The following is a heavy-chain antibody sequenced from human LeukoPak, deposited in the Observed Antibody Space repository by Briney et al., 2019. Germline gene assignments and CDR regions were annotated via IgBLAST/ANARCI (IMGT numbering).Heavy chain of an antibody. D-gene: IGHD1-26*01. CDR3: AKDHDKADYYHYFDS. CDR2: ISATGRER. J-gene: IGHJ4*02. CDR1: GFSFNTYA. Sequence: GGSLRLSCVASGFSFNTYAMSWVRQAPGKGLEWVSGISATGRERHYTDSVKGRFTISRDNSKNTLHLQMSSLRAEDTALYFCAKDHDKADYYHYFDSWGQGTLVTVSS. V-gene: IGHV3-23*01.